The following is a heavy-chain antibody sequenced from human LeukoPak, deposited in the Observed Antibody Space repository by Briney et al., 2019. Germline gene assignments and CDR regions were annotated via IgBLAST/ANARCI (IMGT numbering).Heavy chain of an antibody. CDR1: GFTFSSYG. CDR2: IWYDGSNK. V-gene: IGHV3-33*01. CDR3: ARGPLPYSSSWYDSDAFDI. D-gene: IGHD6-13*01. J-gene: IGHJ3*02. Sequence: GGSLRLSCAASGFTFSSYGMHWVRQAPGKGLEWVAVIWYDGSNKYYADSVKGRFTISRDNSKNTLYLQMNSLRAEDTAVYYCARGPLPYSSSWYDSDAFDIWGQGTMVTVSS.